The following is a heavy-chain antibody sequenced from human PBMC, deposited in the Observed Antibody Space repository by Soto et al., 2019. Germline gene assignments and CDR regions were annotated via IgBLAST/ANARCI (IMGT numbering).Heavy chain of an antibody. CDR1: GFDFDDYA. CDR3: AKTDYYARRDLGSH. V-gene: IGHV3-9*01. J-gene: IGHJ4*02. Sequence: EVQLVESGGGLVQPGRSLRLSCVGSGFDFDDYAMHWVRQAPGKGLEWVSGISWNTGSIGYADSVKGRFTISRDNIKNSLYLQMNSLTTEDTAVYYCAKTDYYARRDLGSHWGQGVLVTVSS. CDR2: ISWNTGSI. D-gene: IGHD3-10*02.